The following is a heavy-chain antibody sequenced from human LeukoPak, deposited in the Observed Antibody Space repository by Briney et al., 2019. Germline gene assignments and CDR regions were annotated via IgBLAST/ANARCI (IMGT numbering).Heavy chain of an antibody. CDR2: IIPIFGTS. CDR1: GGTFSSYA. D-gene: IGHD3-22*01. J-gene: IGHJ3*02. CDR3: ARDRPTYYYDSSGSANAFDI. Sequence: SVKVSCKASGGTFSSYAISWVRQAPGQGLEWVGRIIPIFGTSNYAQKFQARVTITTDDSTSTAYIQLISLRSEHTAVYYCARDRPTYYYDSSGSANAFDIWGQGTMVTVSS. V-gene: IGHV1-69*05.